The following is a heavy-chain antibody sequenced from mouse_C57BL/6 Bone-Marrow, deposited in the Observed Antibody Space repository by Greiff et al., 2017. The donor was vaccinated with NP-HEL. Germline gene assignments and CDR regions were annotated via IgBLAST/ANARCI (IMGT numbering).Heavy chain of an antibody. CDR1: GYSITSGYY. D-gene: IGHD2-10*02. CDR2: ISYDGSN. V-gene: IGHV3-6*01. Sequence: EVKLLESGPGLVKPSQSLSLTCSVTGYSITSGYYWNWIRRFPGNKLEWVGSISYDGSNNYSPSLKNLISITRDTSKNQFFLKLNSVTAEDTATYYCARAYGNYLDYWGQGTTLTVSS. J-gene: IGHJ2*01. CDR3: ARAYGNYLDY.